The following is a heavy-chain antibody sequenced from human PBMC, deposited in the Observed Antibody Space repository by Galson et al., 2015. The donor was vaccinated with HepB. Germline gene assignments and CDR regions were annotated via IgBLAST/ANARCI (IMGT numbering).Heavy chain of an antibody. CDR3: TTGEDYYDSSGYYHFDY. Sequence: SLRLSCAAPGFTFSNAWMNWVRQAPGKGLEWVGRIKSKTDGGTTDYAAPVKGRFTISRDDSKNTLYLQMNSLKTEDTAVYYCTTGEDYYDSSGYYHFDYWGQGTLVTVSS. J-gene: IGHJ4*02. V-gene: IGHV3-15*07. CDR2: IKSKTDGGTT. D-gene: IGHD3-22*01. CDR1: GFTFSNAW.